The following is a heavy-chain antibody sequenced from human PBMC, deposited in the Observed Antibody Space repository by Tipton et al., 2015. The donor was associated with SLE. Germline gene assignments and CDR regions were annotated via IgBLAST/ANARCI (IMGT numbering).Heavy chain of an antibody. J-gene: IGHJ6*03. CDR1: GFTFSSHW. CDR3: ARGGGSGTYRAGGRTLNYFHIEV. D-gene: IGHD3-10*01. CDR2: INSDGSST. V-gene: IGHV3-74*01. Sequence: SLRLSCAASGFTFSSHWMHWVRQVPGKGLVWVSLINSDGSSTNYADSVKGRFTISRDNAKNTLYLQMSSLRVEDTAVYYCARGGGSGTYRAGGRTLNYFHIEVWGKGTTVAVSS.